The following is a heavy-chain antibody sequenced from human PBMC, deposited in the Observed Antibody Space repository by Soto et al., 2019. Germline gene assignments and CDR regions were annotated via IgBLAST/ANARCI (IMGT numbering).Heavy chain of an antibody. CDR1: GGSFSGYY. CDR2: INHSGST. V-gene: IGHV4-34*01. CDR3: ARTFLRYFDSDS. Sequence: PSETLSLTCAVHGGSFSGYYLTWIRQPPGKGLEWIGEINHSGSTNYNPSLKSRVTISLDTSNNQFSLKLSSVTPADTAVYYRARTFLRYFDSDSWGQGTLGTVSS. J-gene: IGHJ5*01. D-gene: IGHD3-9*01.